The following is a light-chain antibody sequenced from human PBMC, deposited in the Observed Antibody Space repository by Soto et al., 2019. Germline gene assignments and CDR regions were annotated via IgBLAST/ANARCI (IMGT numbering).Light chain of an antibody. J-gene: IGKJ1*01. V-gene: IGKV3-20*01. Sequence: EIVFTQSPGTLSFSPGERATLSCRASQSVNSIYLAWNQQKPGQAPRLLIYGASSRATGIPDRFSGSGSGTDFTLTISRLEPEDFALYYCQQYGGSPRTLGQGTKVDIK. CDR3: QQYGGSPRT. CDR1: QSVNSIY. CDR2: GAS.